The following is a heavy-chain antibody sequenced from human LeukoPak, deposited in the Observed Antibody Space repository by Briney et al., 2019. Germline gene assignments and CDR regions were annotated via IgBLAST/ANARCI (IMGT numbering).Heavy chain of an antibody. CDR2: ISAYNGNT. V-gene: IGHV1-18*01. CDR1: GYTFASYG. CDR3: ARGKTDYDYWSRYYTFDY. D-gene: IGHD3-3*01. Sequence: GASVKLSCKASGYTFASYGISWVRQAPGHGLEWMGWISAYNGNTNYAQKLHGRVTMTTDTSTSTAYMELRSLRSDDTVVYFCARGKTDYDYWSRYYTFDYWGQGTLVTVSS. J-gene: IGHJ4*02.